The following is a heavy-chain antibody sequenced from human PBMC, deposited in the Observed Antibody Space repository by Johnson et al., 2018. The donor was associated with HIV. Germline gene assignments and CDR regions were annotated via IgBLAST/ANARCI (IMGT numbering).Heavy chain of an antibody. D-gene: IGHD3-3*02. CDR3: ARAHLIFPKNAFDV. J-gene: IGHJ3*01. V-gene: IGHV3-23*04. CDR1: GFTFSTYA. Sequence: VQLVESGGGLVQPGGSLRLSCAASGFTFSTYAMSWVRQAPGKGLEWVSSLSGSGSLTYYADSVKGRFTISRDNVKNSVFLQMNTLGADDTAFYYCARAHLIFPKNAFDVWGQGAMVMVSS. CDR2: LSGSGSLT.